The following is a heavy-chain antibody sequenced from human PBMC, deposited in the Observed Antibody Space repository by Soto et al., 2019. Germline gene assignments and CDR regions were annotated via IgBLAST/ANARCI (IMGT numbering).Heavy chain of an antibody. CDR1: RFPFTTYD. CDR3: VRGQSVLYLDL. J-gene: IGHJ1*01. Sequence: ASVKFSCKASRFPFTTYDINWVRQATGQGFEWMGWMNPLSGKTGFAQKFQGRVTMTRDTSVNTSYMDLNRLNFDDSAIYYCVRGQSVLYLDLWGRGTQVTVSS. V-gene: IGHV1-8*01. CDR2: MNPLSGKT. D-gene: IGHD1-20*01.